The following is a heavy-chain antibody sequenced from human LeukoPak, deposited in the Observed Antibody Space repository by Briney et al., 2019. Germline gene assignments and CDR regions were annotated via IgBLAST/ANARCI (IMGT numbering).Heavy chain of an antibody. CDR1: GFTFSSYG. CDR2: ISSGGSTV. J-gene: IGHJ3*02. Sequence: GGSLRLSCAASGFTFSSYGMNWVRQAPGKGLEWVSYISSGGSTVYYADSVKGRFTISRDNAKNSLYLQMNSLRAEDTAVYYCARVIIVGATGIWGQGTMATVSS. CDR3: ARVIIVGATGI. V-gene: IGHV3-48*03. D-gene: IGHD1-26*01.